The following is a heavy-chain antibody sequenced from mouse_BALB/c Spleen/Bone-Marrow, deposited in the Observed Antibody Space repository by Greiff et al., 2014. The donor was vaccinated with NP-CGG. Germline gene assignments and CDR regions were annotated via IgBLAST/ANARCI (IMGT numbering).Heavy chain of an antibody. CDR1: GFTFSDYY. CDR3: ARHNYDETWFAY. J-gene: IGHJ3*01. V-gene: IGHV5-12*02. D-gene: IGHD2-4*01. CDR2: ISNGGGST. Sequence: DVMLVESGGGLVQPGGSLKLSCATSGFTFSDYYMYWVRQTPEKRLEWVAYISNGGGSTYYPDTVKGRLTISRDNAKNTPYLQMSRLKSEDTAMYYCARHNYDETWFAYWGQGTLVTVSA.